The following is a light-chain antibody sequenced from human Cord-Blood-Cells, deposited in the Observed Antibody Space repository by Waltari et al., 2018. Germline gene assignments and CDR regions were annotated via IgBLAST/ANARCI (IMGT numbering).Light chain of an antibody. CDR3: QSADSSGTIRV. J-gene: IGLJ2*01. CDR1: ALPKQY. CDR2: KDS. V-gene: IGLV3-25*03. Sequence: SYELTQPPSVSVSPGQTARITCSGDALPKQYASWYQQKPGQAPVLVIYKDSERPSGIPERFSGSSSGTTVTLTISGVQAEDEADYYCQSADSSGTIRVVGGGTKLTVL.